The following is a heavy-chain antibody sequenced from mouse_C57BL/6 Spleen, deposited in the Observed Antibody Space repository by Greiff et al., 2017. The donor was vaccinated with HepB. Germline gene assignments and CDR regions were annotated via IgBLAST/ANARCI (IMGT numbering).Heavy chain of an antibody. CDR1: GYAFSSYW. Sequence: VQLQQSGAELVKPGASVKISCKASGYAFSSYWMNWVKQRPGKGLEWIGQIYPGDGDTNYNGKFKGKATLTADKSSSTAYMQLSSLTSEDSAVYFCARSGSNYGDFDYWGQGTTLTVSS. CDR3: ARSGSNYGDFDY. CDR2: IYPGDGDT. V-gene: IGHV1-80*01. J-gene: IGHJ2*01. D-gene: IGHD2-5*01.